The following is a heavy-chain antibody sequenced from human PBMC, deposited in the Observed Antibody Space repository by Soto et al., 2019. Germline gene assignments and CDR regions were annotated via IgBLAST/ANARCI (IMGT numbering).Heavy chain of an antibody. CDR3: ARDRFIEYSSRRGNWFDP. Sequence: SETLSLTCAVSGGSISSGDYYWSWIRQPPGKGLEWIGYIYYSGSTYYNPSLKSRVTISVDTSKNQFSLKLSSVTAADTAVYYCARDRFIEYSSRRGNWFDPWGQGTLVTVSS. D-gene: IGHD6-13*01. J-gene: IGHJ5*02. CDR1: GGSISSGDYY. V-gene: IGHV4-30-4*01. CDR2: IYYSGST.